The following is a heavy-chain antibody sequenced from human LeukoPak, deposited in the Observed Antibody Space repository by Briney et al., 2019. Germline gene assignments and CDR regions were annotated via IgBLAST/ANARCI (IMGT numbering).Heavy chain of an antibody. V-gene: IGHV3-23*01. CDR2: ISGSGGST. Sequence: GSLRLSRSAPGFTFSSYSKKWVRQAPGKGLEWVSAISGSGGSTYYADSVKGRFTISRDNSNNTLFLHLNSLRGEDTAVYYCTRNSGWYGLSWGQGALVTVSS. D-gene: IGHD6-19*01. CDR3: TRNSGWYGLS. CDR1: GFTFSSYS. J-gene: IGHJ1*01.